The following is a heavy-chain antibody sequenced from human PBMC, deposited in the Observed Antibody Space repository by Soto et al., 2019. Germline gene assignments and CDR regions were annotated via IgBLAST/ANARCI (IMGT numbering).Heavy chain of an antibody. CDR2: IIPIFGTA. CDR1: GGTFSSYA. Sequence: GASVKVSCKASGGTFSSYAISWVRQAPGQGLEWMGGIIPIFGTANYAQKFQGRVTITADKSTSTAYMELSSLRPEDTAVYYCARQSSSWYGGFDYWGQGTLVTVSS. CDR3: ARQSSSWYGGFDY. V-gene: IGHV1-69*06. J-gene: IGHJ4*02. D-gene: IGHD6-13*01.